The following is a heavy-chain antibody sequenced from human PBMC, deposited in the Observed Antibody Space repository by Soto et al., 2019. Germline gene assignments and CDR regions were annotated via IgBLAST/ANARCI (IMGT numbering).Heavy chain of an antibody. Sequence: QVQLVQSGAEVKKPGSSVKVSCKASGGTFSSYAISWVRQAPGQGLEWMGGIIPIFGTANYAQKFQGRVTITADESTSTAYMELSSLRSEHTAVYYCARARSTSPVAAAGSGPPNWVDPWGQGTLVTVSS. CDR3: ARARSTSPVAAAGSGPPNWVDP. J-gene: IGHJ5*02. V-gene: IGHV1-69*01. D-gene: IGHD6-13*01. CDR2: IIPIFGTA. CDR1: GGTFSSYA.